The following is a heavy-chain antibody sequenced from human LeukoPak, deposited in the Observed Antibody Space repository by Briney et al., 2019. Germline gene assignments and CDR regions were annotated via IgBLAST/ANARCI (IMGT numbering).Heavy chain of an antibody. V-gene: IGHV4-59*12. CDR3: ARRSHDVDTAMVNLITNWFDP. J-gene: IGHJ5*02. CDR2: IYYSGST. CDR1: GGSISSYY. Sequence: PSETLSLTCTVSGGSISSYYWSWIRQPPGKGLEWIGYIYYSGSTNYNPSLKSRVTISVDTSKNQFSLKLSSVTAADTAVYYCARRSHDVDTAMVNLITNWFDPWGQGTLVTVSS. D-gene: IGHD5-18*01.